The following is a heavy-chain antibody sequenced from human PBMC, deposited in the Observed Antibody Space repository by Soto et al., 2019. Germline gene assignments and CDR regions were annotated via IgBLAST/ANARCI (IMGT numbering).Heavy chain of an antibody. Sequence: SQTLSLTCVISGDSVSSNSAAWNWIRQSPSRGLEWLGRTYYRSKWYNDYAVSVKSRITINPDTSKNQFSLQLNSVTPEDTAVYYCARAWDSDCSSTSCSINWFDPWGQGTLVTVSS. D-gene: IGHD2-2*01. CDR3: ARAWDSDCSSTSCSINWFDP. CDR2: TYYRSKWYN. CDR1: GDSVSSNSAA. V-gene: IGHV6-1*01. J-gene: IGHJ5*02.